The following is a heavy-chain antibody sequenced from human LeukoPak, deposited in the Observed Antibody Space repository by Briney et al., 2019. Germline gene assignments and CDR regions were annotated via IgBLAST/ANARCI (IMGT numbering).Heavy chain of an antibody. CDR3: ARLITPHYGSGSYYDY. Sequence: PGGSLRLSCAASGFTFSSYSMNWVRQAPGKGLEWVSSISSSSSYIYYADSVKGRFTISRDNAKNSLYLQMNSLRAEDTAVYYCARLITPHYGSGSYYDYWGQGTLVTVSS. CDR1: GFTFSSYS. J-gene: IGHJ4*02. CDR2: ISSSSSYI. V-gene: IGHV3-21*01. D-gene: IGHD3-10*01.